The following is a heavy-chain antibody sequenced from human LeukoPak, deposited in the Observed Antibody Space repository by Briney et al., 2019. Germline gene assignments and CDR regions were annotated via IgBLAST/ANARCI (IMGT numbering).Heavy chain of an antibody. CDR2: ISSSSSTI. D-gene: IGHD5-12*01. J-gene: IGHJ6*02. Sequence: GGSLRLSCAASGFTFSSYSMNWVRQAPGRGLEWVSYISSSSSTIYYADSVKGRFTISRDNAKNSLYLQMNSLRAEDTAVYYCARVKGYSGYEPYYYYYGMDVWGQGTTVTVSS. V-gene: IGHV3-48*04. CDR3: ARVKGYSGYEPYYYYYGMDV. CDR1: GFTFSSYS.